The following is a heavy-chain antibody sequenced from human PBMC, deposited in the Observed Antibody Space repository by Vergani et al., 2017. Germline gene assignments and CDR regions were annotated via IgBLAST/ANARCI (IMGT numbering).Heavy chain of an antibody. J-gene: IGHJ4*02. CDR3: ARETAQYFDY. D-gene: IGHD1-14*01. CDR1: GFTFSSCA. V-gene: IGHV3-30-3*01. CDR2: ISYDGSNK. Sequence: QVQLVESGGGVVQPGRSLRLSCAASGFTFSSCAMHWVRQAPGKGLEWVAVISYDGSNKYYADSVKGRFTISRDNSKNTLYLQMNSLRAEDTAVYYCARETAQYFDYWGQGTLVTVSS.